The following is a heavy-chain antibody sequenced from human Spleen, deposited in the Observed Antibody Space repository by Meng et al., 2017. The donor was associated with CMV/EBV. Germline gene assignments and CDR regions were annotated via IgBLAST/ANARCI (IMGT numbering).Heavy chain of an antibody. V-gene: IGHV3-21*01. J-gene: IGHJ4*02. D-gene: IGHD3-10*01. Sequence: GGSLRLSCTASGFTFSSFEVNWVRQAPGKGLEWVSCISSSSTYIYYADSLKGRLTISRDNAKNSLYLQINNLRAEDTAVYYCARDPGYYNSRYRDYWGQGTLVTVSS. CDR3: ARDPGYYNSRYRDY. CDR2: ISSSSTYI. CDR1: GFTFSSFE.